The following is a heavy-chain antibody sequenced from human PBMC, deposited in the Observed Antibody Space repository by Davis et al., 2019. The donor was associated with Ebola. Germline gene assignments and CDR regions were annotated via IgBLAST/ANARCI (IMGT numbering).Heavy chain of an antibody. CDR1: GFTFSSYW. V-gene: IGHV3-7*01. CDR3: ATPQTTVVTGWFDP. D-gene: IGHD4-23*01. Sequence: GESLKISCAASGFTFSSYWMSWVRPAPGKGLEWVANIKQDGSEKYYVDSVKGRFTISRDNAKNSLYLQMNSLRAEDTAVYYCATPQTTVVTGWFDPWGQGTLVTVSS. CDR2: IKQDGSEK. J-gene: IGHJ5*02.